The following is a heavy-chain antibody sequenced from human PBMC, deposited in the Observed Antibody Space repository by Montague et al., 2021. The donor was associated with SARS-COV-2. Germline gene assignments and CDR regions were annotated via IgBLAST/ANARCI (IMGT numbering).Heavy chain of an antibody. J-gene: IGHJ4*02. CDR3: ARGHLCVSILVGGFTSASYYFDY. D-gene: IGHD5/OR15-5a*01. V-gene: IGHV4-34*01. Sequence: SETLSLTCAVSGGSFSDYHWSWIRQPPGKGLEWIGNINHSGSTNYNPSLKSRVTISVDTSKNQFSLKLTSVTAADTALYFCARGHLCVSILVGGFTSASYYFDYWGQGTQVTVSS. CDR1: GGSFSDYH. CDR2: INHSGST.